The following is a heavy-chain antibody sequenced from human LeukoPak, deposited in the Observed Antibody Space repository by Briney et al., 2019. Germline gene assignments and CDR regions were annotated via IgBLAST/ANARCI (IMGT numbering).Heavy chain of an antibody. Sequence: ASVKVSCKVSGYTLTELSMHWGRQAPGKRLEWMGGFDPEDGETIYAQKFQGRVTMTEDTSTDTAYMELSSLRSEDTAVYYCATFGGRWLHHDYWGQGTLVTVSS. D-gene: IGHD5-24*01. J-gene: IGHJ4*02. CDR2: FDPEDGET. CDR3: ATFGGRWLHHDY. V-gene: IGHV1-24*01. CDR1: GYTLTELS.